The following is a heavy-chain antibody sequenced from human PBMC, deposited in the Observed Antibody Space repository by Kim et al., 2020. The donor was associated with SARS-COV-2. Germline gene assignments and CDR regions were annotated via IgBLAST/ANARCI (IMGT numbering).Heavy chain of an antibody. CDR1: GGSISSYY. Sequence: SETLSLTCTVSGGSISSYYWSWIRQPPGKGLEWIGYIDYSGSTNYNPSLKSRVTISVDTSKNQFSLKLSSVTAADTAVYYCARWGLYCSGGSCRDYWGQGTLVTVSS. V-gene: IGHV4-59*01. J-gene: IGHJ4*02. CDR2: IDYSGST. CDR3: ARWGLYCSGGSCRDY. D-gene: IGHD2-15*01.